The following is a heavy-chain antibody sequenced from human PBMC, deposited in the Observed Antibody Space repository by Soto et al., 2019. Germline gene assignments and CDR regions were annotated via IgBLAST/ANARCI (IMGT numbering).Heavy chain of an antibody. J-gene: IGHJ5*02. CDR3: ARSSVAGTGWFDP. D-gene: IGHD6-19*01. CDR2: IFYSGST. V-gene: IGHV4-31*03. CDR1: GGSISSGGYY. Sequence: QVQLQESGPGLVKPSQTLSLTCTVSGGSISSGGYYLSWIRQHPGKGLEWIGSIFYSGSTSYNPSLQSRVTISVDTSKNQFSLKLSSVTAADTAVYYCARSSVAGTGWFDPWGQGTLVTVSS.